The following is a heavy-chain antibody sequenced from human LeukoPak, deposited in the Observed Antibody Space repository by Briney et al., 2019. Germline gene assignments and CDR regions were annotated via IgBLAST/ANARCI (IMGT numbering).Heavy chain of an antibody. V-gene: IGHV4-59*01. Sequence: PSETLSLTCTVSGGSISGYYWSWIRQPPGKGLECIGYIRYSGTTNYSPSLKSRATISVDTSKNQFSLNLISVTAADPDIYYCARVSSGGYFHTHYFDYWGQGTLVTVSS. J-gene: IGHJ4*02. CDR2: IRYSGTT. D-gene: IGHD3-22*01. CDR3: ARVSSGGYFHTHYFDY. CDR1: GGSISGYY.